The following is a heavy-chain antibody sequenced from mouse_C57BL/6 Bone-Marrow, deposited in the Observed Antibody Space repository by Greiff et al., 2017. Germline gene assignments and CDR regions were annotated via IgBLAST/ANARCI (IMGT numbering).Heavy chain of an antibody. J-gene: IGHJ3*01. D-gene: IGHD2-5*01. V-gene: IGHV1-74*01. CDR3: AIAYSNYAWFAY. CDR2: IHPSDSDT. Sequence: QVQLQQPGAELVKPGASVKVSCKASGYTFTSYWMHWVKQRPGQGLEWIVRIHPSDSDTNYNQKFKGKATLTVDKSSSTAYMQLSSLTSEDSAVYYCAIAYSNYAWFAYWGQGTLVTVSA. CDR1: GYTFTSYW.